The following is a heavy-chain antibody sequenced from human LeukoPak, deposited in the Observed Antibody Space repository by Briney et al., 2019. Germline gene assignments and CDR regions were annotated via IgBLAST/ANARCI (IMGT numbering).Heavy chain of an antibody. J-gene: IGHJ4*02. CDR3: ARDWTAYYSSGLLDY. CDR1: GFTFSSFA. V-gene: IGHV3-30*04. Sequence: GGSLRLSYAASGFTFSSFAMHWVRQAPGKGLEWVAVISYDGSNKYYADSVKGRFTISRDNSKNTLYLQMNSLRAEDTAVYYCARDWTAYYSSGLLDYWGQGTLVTVSS. CDR2: ISYDGSNK. D-gene: IGHD3-22*01.